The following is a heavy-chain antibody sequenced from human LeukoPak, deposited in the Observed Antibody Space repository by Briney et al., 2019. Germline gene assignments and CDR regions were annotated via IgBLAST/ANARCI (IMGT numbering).Heavy chain of an antibody. D-gene: IGHD7-27*01. Sequence: PSETLSLTCTVSGDSISSSSYYWGWIRQPPGKGLEWLGNIYYSGSTYYNPSLKSRAAISVDTSKNQFSLKLSSVTAADTAVYYSASRINWGIGAFDIWGQGTMVTVSS. J-gene: IGHJ3*02. CDR2: IYYSGST. CDR3: ASRINWGIGAFDI. CDR1: GDSISSSSYY. V-gene: IGHV4-39*01.